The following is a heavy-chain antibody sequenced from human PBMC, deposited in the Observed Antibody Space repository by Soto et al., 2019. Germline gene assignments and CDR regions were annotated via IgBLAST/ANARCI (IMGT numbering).Heavy chain of an antibody. D-gene: IGHD2-21*01. CDR2: ISSSSSTI. V-gene: IGHV3-48*01. Sequence: PGGSLRLSCVASGFTFKTYSMNWVRQAPGKGLVWVSYISSSSSTIYYTDSVKGRFTISRDNAKNSLYLQMNSLGVDDTAVYSCVRGGGGGLFEHWGQGVLVTVSS. CDR3: VRGGGGGLFEH. J-gene: IGHJ4*02. CDR1: GFTFKTYS.